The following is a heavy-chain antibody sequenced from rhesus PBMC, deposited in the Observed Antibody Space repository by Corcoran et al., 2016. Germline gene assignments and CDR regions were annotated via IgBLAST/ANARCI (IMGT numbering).Heavy chain of an antibody. Sequence: QVQLQESGPGLVKPLETLSLTCAVSGGSISSNYWSWIRQAPGKGLEGIGYIYGSGSSTNYNPSLKSRVTLSVDTSKNQLSLKLSSVTAADTAVYYCARLSRGRGYSYSYSLDVWGRGVLVTVSS. D-gene: IGHD5-12*01. CDR1: GGSISSNY. J-gene: IGHJ5-2*02. CDR2: IYGSGSST. CDR3: ARLSRGRGYSYSYSLDV. V-gene: IGHV4S11*01.